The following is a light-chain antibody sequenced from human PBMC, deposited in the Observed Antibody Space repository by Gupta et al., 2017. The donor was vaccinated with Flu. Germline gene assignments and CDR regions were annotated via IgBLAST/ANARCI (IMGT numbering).Light chain of an antibody. V-gene: IGKV1-5*03. Sequence: DFQMTQSPSTLPASVGYRVPITCRASQTLKSWLAWFQRKPGEAPQLLIYKASTLQTGVPSRFSGSGSGTEFTLTISSLQPDDFATYYCQQYYGPWTFGQGTKVEIK. CDR3: QQYYGPWT. CDR2: KAS. CDR1: QTLKSW. J-gene: IGKJ1*01.